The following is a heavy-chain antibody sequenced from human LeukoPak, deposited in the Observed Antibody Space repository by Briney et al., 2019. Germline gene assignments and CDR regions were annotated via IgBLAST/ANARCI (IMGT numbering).Heavy chain of an antibody. Sequence: SETLSLTCSVSGGSISSYYWSWIRQPPGKGLEWIGYIYYSGSTNYNPSLKSRVTISVDTSKNQFSLKLSSVTAADTAVYYCARVTGYMIEDYFDYWGQGTLVTVSS. D-gene: IGHD3-22*01. CDR3: ARVTGYMIEDYFDY. CDR1: GGSISSYY. J-gene: IGHJ4*02. V-gene: IGHV4-59*01. CDR2: IYYSGST.